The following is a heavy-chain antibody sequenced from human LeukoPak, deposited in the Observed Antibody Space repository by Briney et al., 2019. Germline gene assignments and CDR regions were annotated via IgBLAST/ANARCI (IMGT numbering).Heavy chain of an antibody. V-gene: IGHV3-30*18. CDR3: AKSTTVTQRGYFDY. CDR1: GFTFSSYG. CDR2: ISYDGSNK. J-gene: IGHJ4*02. D-gene: IGHD4-17*01. Sequence: GRSLRPSCAASGFTFSSYGMHWVRQAPAKGLEWVAIISYDGSNKYYADSVKGRFTISRDNSKNTLYLQMNSLRAEDTAVYYCAKSTTVTQRGYFDYWGQGNLVTVSS.